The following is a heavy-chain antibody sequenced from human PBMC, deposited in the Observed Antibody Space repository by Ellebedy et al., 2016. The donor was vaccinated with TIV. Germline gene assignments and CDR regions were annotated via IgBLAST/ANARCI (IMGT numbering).Heavy chain of an antibody. CDR3: VRGRGVITPDR. V-gene: IGHV5-51*01. Sequence: PGGSLRLSCEGSGYDFANYWIGWVRQLPGRGLEWMGVIWPGDSDTRYSPSFQGQVSISADKSISKAYLEWSSLKASDTGMYHCVRGRGVITPDRWGQGTLVIVSS. CDR2: IWPGDSDT. CDR1: GYDFANYW. J-gene: IGHJ4*02. D-gene: IGHD4-23*01.